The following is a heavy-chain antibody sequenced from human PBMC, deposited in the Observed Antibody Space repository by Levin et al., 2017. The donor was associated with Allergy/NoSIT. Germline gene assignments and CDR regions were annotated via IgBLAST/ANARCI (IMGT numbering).Heavy chain of an antibody. Sequence: PGGSLRLSCAASGFTFSSYAMHWVRQAPGKGLEWVAVISYDGSNKYYADSVKGRFTISRDNSKNTLYLQMNSLRAEDTAVYYCAREFIYRYYGSGSHLGALDYWGQGTLVTVSS. J-gene: IGHJ4*02. CDR2: ISYDGSNK. V-gene: IGHV3-30-3*01. CDR1: GFTFSSYA. CDR3: AREFIYRYYGSGSHLGALDY. D-gene: IGHD3-10*01.